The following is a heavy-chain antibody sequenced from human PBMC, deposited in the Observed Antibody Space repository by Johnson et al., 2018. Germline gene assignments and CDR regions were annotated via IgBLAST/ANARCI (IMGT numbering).Heavy chain of an antibody. D-gene: IGHD2-21*01. Sequence: QVQLVQSGGGVVQPGKSLRLSCAASGFTFSRFGMHWVRQAPGKGLEWVAVVSSDGSIDYYADSVTGRFAISRDNSKNTLSLQMDSLRAEDTAVYFCARENFASGAHYSGAFDNWGQGTLVTVSS. CDR3: ARENFASGAHYSGAFDN. CDR2: VSSDGSID. J-gene: IGHJ3*02. CDR1: GFTFSRFG. V-gene: IGHV3-30*03.